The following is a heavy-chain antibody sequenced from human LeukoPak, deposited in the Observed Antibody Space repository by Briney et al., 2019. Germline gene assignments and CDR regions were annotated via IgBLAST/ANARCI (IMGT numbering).Heavy chain of an antibody. CDR2: IYTSGST. CDR3: ARRQGWYQGAPFDY. V-gene: IGHV4-61*02. CDR1: GGSISSGSYY. Sequence: SETPSLTCTVSGGSISSGSYYLSWIRQPAGKGLEWIGRIYTSGSTNYNPSLKSRVTISVDTSKNQFSLKLSSVTAADTAVYYCARRQGWYQGAPFDYWGQGTLVTVSS. D-gene: IGHD6-19*01. J-gene: IGHJ4*02.